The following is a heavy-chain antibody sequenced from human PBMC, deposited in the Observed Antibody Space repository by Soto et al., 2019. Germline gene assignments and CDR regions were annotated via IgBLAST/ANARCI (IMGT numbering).Heavy chain of an antibody. CDR1: GYTFTSYG. Sequence: ASVKVSCKASGYTFTSYGISWVRQAPGQGLERMGWISAYNGNTNYAQKLQGRVTMTTDTSTSTAYMELRSLRSDDTAVYYCARAITIFGVVTEPLWFDPWGQGTLVTVSS. V-gene: IGHV1-18*04. J-gene: IGHJ5*02. CDR3: ARAITIFGVVTEPLWFDP. D-gene: IGHD3-3*01. CDR2: ISAYNGNT.